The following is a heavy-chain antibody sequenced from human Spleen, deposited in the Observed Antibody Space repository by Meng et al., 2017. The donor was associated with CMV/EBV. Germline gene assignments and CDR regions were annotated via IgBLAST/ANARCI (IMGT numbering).Heavy chain of an antibody. J-gene: IGHJ4*02. CDR3: AKVKSTYNYDSPTYNPNPLFDY. CDR1: EYSFIVYH. V-gene: IGHV1-2*02. Sequence: ASVKVSCKASEYSFIVYHIHWVRQAPVQGIERMGWINPDSGDTNYAQRFHGRVTMTRDKSIRTAYMELSWLRSDDTAVYYCAKVKSTYNYDSPTYNPNPLFDYWGQGTLVTVSS. D-gene: IGHD2/OR15-2a*01. CDR2: INPDSGDT.